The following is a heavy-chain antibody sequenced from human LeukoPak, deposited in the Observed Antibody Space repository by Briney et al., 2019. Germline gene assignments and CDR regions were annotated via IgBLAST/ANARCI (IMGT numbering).Heavy chain of an antibody. CDR3: AKASNWNYVSEYFQH. CDR2: SSWISGSI. CDR1: GFTFDDYA. J-gene: IGHJ1*01. D-gene: IGHD1-7*01. V-gene: IGHV3-9*01. Sequence: PGGALRLSCAASGFTFDDYAMHWVRQAPGKGLEWVSGSSWISGSIGYADSVKGRFTISRDNAKNSLYLQRNSLRAEDTALYYCAKASNWNYVSEYFQHWGQGTLVTVSS.